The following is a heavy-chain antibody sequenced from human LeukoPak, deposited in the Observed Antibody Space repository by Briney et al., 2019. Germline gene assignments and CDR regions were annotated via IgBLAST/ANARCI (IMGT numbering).Heavy chain of an antibody. CDR3: GGGGHLDY. CDR2: IKQDGSEK. CDR1: GFTFSSYW. V-gene: IGHV3-7*01. Sequence: GGSLRLSCAASGFTFSSYWMSWVRQAPGKGLEWVANIKQDGSEKYYLDSVKGRFTISRDNAKNSLYLQMNSLRVEDTAVYYCGGGGHLDYWGQGALVTVSS. J-gene: IGHJ4*02.